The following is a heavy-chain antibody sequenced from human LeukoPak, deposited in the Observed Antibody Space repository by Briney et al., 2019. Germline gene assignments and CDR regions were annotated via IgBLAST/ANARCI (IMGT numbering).Heavy chain of an antibody. Sequence: SVKVSCKASGGTFSSYAISWVRQAPGQGLEWMGRIIPILGIANYAQKFQGRVTITADKSTSTPYMELSSLRSEDTAVYYCARDRTQPGFGDHFDIWGQGTMVTVSS. V-gene: IGHV1-69*04. CDR1: GGTFSSYA. D-gene: IGHD2-21*01. CDR2: IIPILGIA. J-gene: IGHJ3*02. CDR3: ARDRTQPGFGDHFDI.